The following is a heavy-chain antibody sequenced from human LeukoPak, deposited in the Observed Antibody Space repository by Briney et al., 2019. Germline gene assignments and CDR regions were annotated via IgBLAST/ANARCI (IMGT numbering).Heavy chain of an antibody. J-gene: IGHJ3*02. Sequence: GRSLRLSCAASGFTFDDYAMHWVRQAPGKGLEWVGRIKSKTDGGTTDYAAPVKGRFTISRDDSKNTLYLQMNSLKTEDTAVYYCTTKTAITIFGVVIKAFDIWGQGTMVTVSS. D-gene: IGHD3-3*01. CDR2: IKSKTDGGTT. CDR1: GFTFDDYA. V-gene: IGHV3-15*01. CDR3: TTKTAITIFGVVIKAFDI.